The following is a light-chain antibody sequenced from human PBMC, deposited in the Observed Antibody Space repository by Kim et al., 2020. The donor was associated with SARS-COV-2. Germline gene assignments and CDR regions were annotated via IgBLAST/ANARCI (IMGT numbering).Light chain of an antibody. CDR3: LQHNSYPLT. Sequence: SASVGERVTIPCRASLGIGNDLAWYQQKPGKDPKRLIYAVSSLQSGVPSRFSGSGSGTEFTLTISSLQPEAFATYYCLQHNSYPLTLGGGTKLEI. V-gene: IGKV1-17*01. J-gene: IGKJ4*01. CDR2: AVS. CDR1: LGIGND.